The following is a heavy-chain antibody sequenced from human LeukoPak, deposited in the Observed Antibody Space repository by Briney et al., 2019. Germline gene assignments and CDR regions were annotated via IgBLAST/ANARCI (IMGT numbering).Heavy chain of an antibody. Sequence: GASVKISCKASGYTLTSYDINWVRQATGQGLEWMGWMNPNSGNTGYAQKFQGRVTITRNTSISTAYMELSSLRSEDTAVYYCATDLKLGYCSGGSCAAVRHNWFDPWGQGTLVTVSS. CDR3: ATDLKLGYCSGGSCAAVRHNWFDP. CDR1: GYTLTSYD. CDR2: MNPNSGNT. J-gene: IGHJ5*02. V-gene: IGHV1-8*03. D-gene: IGHD2-15*01.